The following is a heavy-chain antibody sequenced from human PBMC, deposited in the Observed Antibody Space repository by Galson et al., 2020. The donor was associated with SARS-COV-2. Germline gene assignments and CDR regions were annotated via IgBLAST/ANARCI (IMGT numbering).Heavy chain of an antibody. Sequence: QLGESLKISCAASGFTFSSYAMHWVRQAPGKGLEWVAVISYDGSNKYYADSVKGRFTISRDNSKNTLYLQMTSLRAEDTAVYYCARDHSGSYYLPGYWGQGTLVTVSS. CDR2: ISYDGSNK. J-gene: IGHJ4*02. V-gene: IGHV3-30*04. CDR1: GFTFSSYA. D-gene: IGHD1-26*01. CDR3: ARDHSGSYYLPGY.